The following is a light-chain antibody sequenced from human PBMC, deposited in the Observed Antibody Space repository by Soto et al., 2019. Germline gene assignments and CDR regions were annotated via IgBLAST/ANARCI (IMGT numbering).Light chain of an antibody. CDR1: SGHSNYA. J-gene: IGLJ2*01. CDR2: LNSDGSH. CDR3: QTWGSGIVV. Sequence: QLVLTQSPSASASLGASVKLTCTLSSGHSNYAIAWHQQQSEKGPRYLMKLNSDGSHNKGDGIPDRFSGSSSGAERYLTISSLQSEDEADYYCQTWGSGIVVFGGGTKVTVL. V-gene: IGLV4-69*01.